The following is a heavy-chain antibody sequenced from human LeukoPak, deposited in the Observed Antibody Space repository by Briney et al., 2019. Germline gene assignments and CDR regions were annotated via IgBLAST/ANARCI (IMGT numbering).Heavy chain of an antibody. J-gene: IGHJ5*02. Sequence: GGSLRLSCAASGFTFSTYGMHWVRQAPGTGLEWVAIIYYDGSNKYYADSVKGRFTISRDNSKNTLYLQMSSLRAEDTAVYYCARDRQQLVPKSWFDPWGQGTLVTVSS. D-gene: IGHD6-13*01. CDR2: IYYDGSNK. V-gene: IGHV3-33*01. CDR1: GFTFSTYG. CDR3: ARDRQQLVPKSWFDP.